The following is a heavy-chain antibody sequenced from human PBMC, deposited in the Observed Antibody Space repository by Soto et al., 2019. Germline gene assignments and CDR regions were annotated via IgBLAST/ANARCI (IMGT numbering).Heavy chain of an antibody. Sequence: QVQLVESGGGVVQPGRSLRLSCAASGFTFSSYGMHWVRQAPGKGLEWVAVISYDGSNKYYADSVKGRFNISRDNSKNKLYLKMNSRIVVVTAVYYCANRGEGVHDVEGGWFDYCGQGTLVTVS. CDR2: ISYDGSNK. J-gene: IGHJ4*02. CDR1: GFTFSSYG. V-gene: IGHV3-30*18. D-gene: IGHD2-15*01. CDR3: ANRGEGVHDVEGGWFDY.